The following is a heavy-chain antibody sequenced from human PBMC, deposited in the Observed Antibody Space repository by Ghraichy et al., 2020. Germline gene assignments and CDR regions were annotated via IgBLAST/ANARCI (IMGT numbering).Heavy chain of an antibody. CDR2: IYDDGTT. CDR3: ARRLYGITPAYYYGMDV. V-gene: IGHV3-66*04. CDR1: GFTVSSKY. D-gene: IGHD3-16*01. J-gene: IGHJ6*02. Sequence: GSLSLTCAASGFTVSSKYMAWVRQAPGKGLEWVSVIYDDGTTYYIDSVKGRFTISRDNFRNTLYLQMNSLTDEDAAVYYCARRLYGITPAYYYGMDVWGQGTTVTVSS.